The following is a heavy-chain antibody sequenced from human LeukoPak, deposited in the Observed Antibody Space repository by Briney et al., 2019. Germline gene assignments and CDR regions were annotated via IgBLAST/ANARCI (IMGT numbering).Heavy chain of an antibody. V-gene: IGHV1-69*06. J-gene: IGHJ6*03. Sequence: AGKLSFKGSEGGFSNSGISLVREPPAHGLGLMGGIIPILGTSTDAETCQGRVTTTADKSTTTAYMQLSSLRSADTAIYYCARGGIFGVVPTYFYYSMDVWGKGTTVTVSS. CDR2: IIPILGTS. CDR3: ARGGIFGVVPTYFYYSMDV. CDR1: EGGFSNSG. D-gene: IGHD3-3*01.